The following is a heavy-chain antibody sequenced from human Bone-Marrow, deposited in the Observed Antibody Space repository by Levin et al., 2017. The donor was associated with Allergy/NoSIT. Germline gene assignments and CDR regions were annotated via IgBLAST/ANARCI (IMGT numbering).Heavy chain of an antibody. Sequence: GESLKISFSSSFFPFLPSSLLFFLPSPFKGLEWVSAISGSAASTSYADSVKGRFTISRDNSKNTLYLQMNSLRAEDTAVYYCAKALDYGDYFDYWGQGTLVTVSS. CDR1: FFPFLPSS. CDR2: ISGSAAST. J-gene: IGHJ4*02. D-gene: IGHD4-17*01. CDR3: AKALDYGDYFDY. V-gene: IGHV3-23*01.